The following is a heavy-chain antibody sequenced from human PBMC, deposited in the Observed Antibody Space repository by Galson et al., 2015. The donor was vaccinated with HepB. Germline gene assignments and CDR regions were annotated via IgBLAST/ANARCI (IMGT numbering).Heavy chain of an antibody. D-gene: IGHD1-1*01. Sequence: SLRLSCAASGFSFSSRAMSWVRQAPGKGLQWVSFVSVSGLSTYYADSVKGRVTISRDNSKNTLYLQMNRLRAEDTAVYYCVKDRAKYPTATGYMDVWGKGTTVTVSS. CDR1: GFSFSSRA. V-gene: IGHV3-23*01. CDR2: VSVSGLST. J-gene: IGHJ6*03. CDR3: VKDRAKYPTATGYMDV.